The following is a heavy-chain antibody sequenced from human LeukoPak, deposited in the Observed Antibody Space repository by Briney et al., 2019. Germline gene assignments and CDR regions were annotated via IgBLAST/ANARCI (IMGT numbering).Heavy chain of an antibody. CDR2: IYHSGST. Sequence: SETLSLTCTVSGYSISSGYYWGWIRQPPGKGLEWIGIIYHSGSTYYNPSLKSRVTISVATSKTQFSLKLSSVTAADTAVYYCARDFWGSYYFDYWGQGTLVTVSS. CDR3: ARDFWGSYYFDY. CDR1: GYSISSGYY. D-gene: IGHD3-16*01. V-gene: IGHV4-38-2*02. J-gene: IGHJ4*02.